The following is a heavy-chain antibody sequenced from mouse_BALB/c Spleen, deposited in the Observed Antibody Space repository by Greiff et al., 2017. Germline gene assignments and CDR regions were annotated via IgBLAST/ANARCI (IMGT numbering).Heavy chain of an antibody. CDR1: GFAFSSYD. CDR3: ARGAVATRKYYFDY. V-gene: IGHV5-12-1*01. D-gene: IGHD1-1*02. J-gene: IGHJ2*01. Sequence: DVKLVESGGGLVKPGGSLKLSCAASGFAFSSYDMSWVRQTPEKRLEWVAYISSGGGSTYYPDTVKGRFTISRDNAKNTLYLQMSSLKSEDTAMYYCARGAVATRKYYFDYWGQGTTLTVSS. CDR2: ISSGGGST.